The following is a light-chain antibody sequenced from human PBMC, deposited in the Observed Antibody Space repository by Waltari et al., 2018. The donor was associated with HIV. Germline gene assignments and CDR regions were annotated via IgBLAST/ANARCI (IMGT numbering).Light chain of an antibody. CDR1: SNDVGSYDH. V-gene: IGLV2-11*01. Sequence: QSALTQPRSVSGSPGQSVTISCSGSSNDVGSYDHVSWYHHVPGGAPKVVIYDVIQRPSAIYDRFSGSKSGNTAYLMISGLRIDDDGYYDCCSSGGCYTFVFGGRLRLTV. J-gene: IGLJ2*01. CDR2: DVI. CDR3: CSSGGCYTFV.